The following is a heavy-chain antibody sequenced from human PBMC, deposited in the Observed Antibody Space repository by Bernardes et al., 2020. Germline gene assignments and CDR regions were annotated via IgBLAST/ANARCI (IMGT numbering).Heavy chain of an antibody. J-gene: IGHJ6*04. D-gene: IGHD3-10*01. CDR3: ARAQRFPAGYYYGMDV. CDR1: GFTVSSNY. V-gene: IGHV3-53*01. Sequence: GSLRLSCAASGFTVSSNYMSWVRQAPGKGLEWVSVIYSGGSTYYADSVKGRFTISRDNSKNTLYLQMNSLRAEDTAVYYCARAQRFPAGYYYGMDVWGKGTTVTVSS. CDR2: IYSGGST.